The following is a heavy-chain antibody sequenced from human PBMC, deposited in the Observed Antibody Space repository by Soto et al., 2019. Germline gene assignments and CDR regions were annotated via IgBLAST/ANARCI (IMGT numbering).Heavy chain of an antibody. CDR3: AAPLTGYYTAPLDL. CDR2: IIPIFGTA. D-gene: IGHD3-9*01. CDR1: GGTFSSYA. J-gene: IGHJ6*02. V-gene: IGHV1-69*12. Sequence: QVQLVQSGAEVKKPGSSVKVSCKASGGTFSSYAISWVRQAPGQGLEGMGGIIPIFGTANYAQKDQGRVTLTADESTNTAYMELSSLRSEDTAVYYCAAPLTGYYTAPLDLWGQGTTVTVSS.